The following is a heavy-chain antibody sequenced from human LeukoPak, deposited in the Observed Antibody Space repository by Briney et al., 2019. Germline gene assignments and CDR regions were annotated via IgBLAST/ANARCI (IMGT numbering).Heavy chain of an antibody. CDR1: GFTFSSYG. CDR3: ARDGHDSSGYYWAWSFDL. Sequence: GGSLRLSCAGSGFTFSSYGMSWVRQAPGKGLEWVANIKQDGSEKQYVDSVKGRFTISRDNAKNSLYLQMNSLRAEDTAVYYCARDGHDSSGYYWAWSFDLWGRGTLVTVSS. J-gene: IGHJ2*01. D-gene: IGHD3-22*01. V-gene: IGHV3-7*01. CDR2: IKQDGSEK.